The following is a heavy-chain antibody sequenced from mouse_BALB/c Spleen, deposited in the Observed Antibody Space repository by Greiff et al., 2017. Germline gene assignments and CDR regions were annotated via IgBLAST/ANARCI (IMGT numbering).Heavy chain of an antibody. D-gene: IGHD3-3*01. Sequence: EVKVVESGGGLVKPGGSLKLSCAASGFTFSSYTMSWVRQTPEKRLEWVATISSGGSYTYYPDSVKGRFTISRDNAKNTLYLQMSSLKSEDTAMYYCARHEGTDFDYWGQGTTLTVSS. CDR3: ARHEGTDFDY. CDR1: GFTFSSYT. J-gene: IGHJ2*01. CDR2: ISSGGSYT. V-gene: IGHV5-6-4*01.